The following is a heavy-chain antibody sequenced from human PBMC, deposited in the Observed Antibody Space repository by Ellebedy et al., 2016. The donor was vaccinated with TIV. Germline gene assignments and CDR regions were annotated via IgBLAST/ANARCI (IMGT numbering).Heavy chain of an antibody. J-gene: IGHJ2*01. V-gene: IGHV4-4*02. D-gene: IGHD3-16*02. CDR3: ARHLLHSNLRLGELSLNWYFDL. CDR1: GGSISSNNW. Sequence: SETLSLTCAVSGGSISSNNWWSWVRQPPGKGLEWIGEIYHSGSTNYNPSLKSRVTISVDTSKNQFSLKLSPVTAADTAVYYCARHLLHSNLRLGELSLNWYFDLWGRGTLVTVSS. CDR2: IYHSGST.